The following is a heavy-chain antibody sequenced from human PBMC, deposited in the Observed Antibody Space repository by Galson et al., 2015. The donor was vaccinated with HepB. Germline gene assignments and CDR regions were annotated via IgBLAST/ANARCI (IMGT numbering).Heavy chain of an antibody. CDR2: IKSKTDGGTT. V-gene: IGHV3-15*01. CDR3: TTKNLPAATDY. CDR1: GFIFSNAW. Sequence: SLRLSCAASGFIFSNAWMIWVRQAPGKGLEWVSRIKSKTDGGTTDYAAPVKGRFTISRDDSENTLYLQMNSLKTDDTAVYYCTTKNLPAATDYWGQGTLVTVSS. D-gene: IGHD2-2*01. J-gene: IGHJ4*02.